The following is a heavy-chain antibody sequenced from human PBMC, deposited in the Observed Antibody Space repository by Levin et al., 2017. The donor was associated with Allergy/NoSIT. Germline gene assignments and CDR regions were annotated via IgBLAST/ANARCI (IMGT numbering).Heavy chain of an antibody. CDR2: IYYSGST. CDR1: GGSISSGGYY. J-gene: IGHJ5*02. V-gene: IGHV4-31*03. Sequence: SETLSLTCTVSGGSISSGGYYWSWIRQHPGKGLEWIGYIYYSGSTYYNPSLKSRVTISVDTSKNQFSLKLSSVTAADTAVYYCARQGHPNSSGWYPDWFDPWGQGTLVTVSS. CDR3: ARQGHPNSSGWYPDWFDP. D-gene: IGHD6-19*01.